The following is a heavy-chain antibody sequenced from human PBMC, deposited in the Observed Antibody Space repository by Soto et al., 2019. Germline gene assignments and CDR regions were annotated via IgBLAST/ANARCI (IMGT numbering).Heavy chain of an antibody. V-gene: IGHV1-3*01. D-gene: IGHD1-26*01. CDR2: INAGNGNT. J-gene: IGHJ5*02. Sequence: GASVKVSCKASGYTFTSYAMHWVRQAPGQRLEWMGWINAGNGNTKYSQKFQGRVTITRDTSASTAYMELSSLRSEDTAVYYCARVKWSVGALGWFDPWGQGTLVTVSS. CDR3: ARVKWSVGALGWFDP. CDR1: GYTFTSYA.